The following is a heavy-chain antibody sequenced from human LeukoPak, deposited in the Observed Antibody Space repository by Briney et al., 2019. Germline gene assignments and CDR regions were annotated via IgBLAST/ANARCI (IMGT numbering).Heavy chain of an antibody. J-gene: IGHJ4*02. CDR2: VSYDGSNI. V-gene: IGHV3-30*04. Sequence: PGRSLRLSCAASGFTFSDYALHWVRQAPGKGLEWVAVVSYDGSNIYYADSVKGRFTISRDNSKNTLYLQMNSLRAEDTAVYYCARDPRAYCSTTSCYAFDYWGQGTLVTDSS. D-gene: IGHD2-2*01. CDR3: ARDPRAYCSTTSCYAFDY. CDR1: GFTFSDYA.